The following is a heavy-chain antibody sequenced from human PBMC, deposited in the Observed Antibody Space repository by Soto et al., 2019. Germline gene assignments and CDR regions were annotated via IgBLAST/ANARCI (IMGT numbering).Heavy chain of an antibody. CDR3: ARAKFLISSYDPNWFDP. Sequence: EVQLVESGGGLIQPGGSLRLSCAASGFTVSSNYMSWVRQAPGKGLEWVSVIYSGGSTYYADSVKGRFTISRDNSKNTLYLQMNSLRAEDTAVYYCARAKFLISSYDPNWFDPWGQGTLVTVSS. D-gene: IGHD6-13*01. J-gene: IGHJ5*02. CDR2: IYSGGST. V-gene: IGHV3-53*01. CDR1: GFTVSSNY.